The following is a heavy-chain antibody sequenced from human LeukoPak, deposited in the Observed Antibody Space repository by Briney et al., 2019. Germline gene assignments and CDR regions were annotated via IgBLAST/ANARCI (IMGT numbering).Heavy chain of an antibody. V-gene: IGHV3-53*01. CDR2: IYSGGST. CDR3: AKDLVVGATY. J-gene: IGHJ4*02. CDR1: GFTVSSNY. Sequence: GGSLRLSCAASGFTVSSNYMSWVRQAPGKGLEWVSFIYSGGSTFYADSVKGRFTISRDSFNTVFLQMNSLGVEDTAVYFCAKDLVVGATYWGQGILVAVSS. D-gene: IGHD2-15*01.